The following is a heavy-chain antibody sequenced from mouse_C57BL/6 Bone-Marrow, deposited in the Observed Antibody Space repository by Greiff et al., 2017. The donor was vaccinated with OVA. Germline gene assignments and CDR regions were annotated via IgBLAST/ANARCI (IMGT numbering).Heavy chain of an antibody. Sequence: VQLVESGPGLVQPSQSLSITCTVSGFSFTSYGVHWVRQSPGKGLEWLGVIWRGGSTDYNAAFMSRLSITKDNSKSQVFFKMNSLQADDTAIYYCAKKPLRLRSPPYWYFDVWGTGTTVTVSS. CDR3: AKKPLRLRSPPYWYFDV. CDR1: GFSFTSYG. D-gene: IGHD3-2*02. V-gene: IGHV2-5*01. CDR2: IWRGGST. J-gene: IGHJ1*03.